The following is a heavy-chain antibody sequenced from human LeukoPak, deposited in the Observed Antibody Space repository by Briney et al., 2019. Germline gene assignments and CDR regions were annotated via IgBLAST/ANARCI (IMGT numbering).Heavy chain of an antibody. D-gene: IGHD6-13*01. V-gene: IGHV3-23*01. J-gene: IGHJ4*02. CDR1: GFTFSSYG. Sequence: GGSLRLSCAASGFTFSSYGMTWVRQAPGKGLEWVSAIRGSGGNTYYADPVKGRFTISRDNSKNTVYLQMESLRAEDTAVYYCAKDRRAAAADYWGQGTLVTVSS. CDR3: AKDRRAAAADY. CDR2: IRGSGGNT.